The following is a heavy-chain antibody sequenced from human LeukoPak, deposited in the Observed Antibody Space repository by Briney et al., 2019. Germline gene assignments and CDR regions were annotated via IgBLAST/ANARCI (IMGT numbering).Heavy chain of an antibody. CDR2: INHSGST. D-gene: IGHD6-13*01. Sequence: SSETLSLTCTVSGGSISSSSYYWSWIRQPPGKGLEWIGEINHSGSTNYNPSLKSRVTISVDTSKNQFSLKLSSVTAADTAVYYCAREPPIIAAAGIVLIARRKWGYFDYWGQGTLVTVSS. CDR1: GGSISSSSYY. CDR3: AREPPIIAAAGIVLIARRKWGYFDY. V-gene: IGHV4-39*07. J-gene: IGHJ4*02.